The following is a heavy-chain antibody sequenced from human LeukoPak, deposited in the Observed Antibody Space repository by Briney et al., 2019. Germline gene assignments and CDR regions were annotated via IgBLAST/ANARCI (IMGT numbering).Heavy chain of an antibody. Sequence: GGSLRLSCSTSGFTFGGYSMSWVRQAPGKGLEWVGFIRGKAYGATTEYAASVKGRFTISRDDSKSIAYLQMNSLKTEDTAVYYCTSSFGQLSFFDYWGQGTLVTVSS. J-gene: IGHJ4*02. V-gene: IGHV3-49*04. CDR2: IRGKAYGATT. CDR3: TSSFGQLSFFDY. CDR1: GFTFGGYS. D-gene: IGHD3-10*01.